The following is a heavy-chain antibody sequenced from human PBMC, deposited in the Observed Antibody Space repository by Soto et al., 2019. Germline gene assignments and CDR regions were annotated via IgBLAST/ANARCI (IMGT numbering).Heavy chain of an antibody. V-gene: IGHV3-23*01. J-gene: IGHJ4*02. CDR2: ISGSGGST. CDR3: ATTSPRYYDILTGHMSGPPTDY. D-gene: IGHD3-9*01. Sequence: EVQLLESGGGLVQPGGSLRLSCAASGFTFSSYAMSWVRQAPGKGLGWVSAISGSGGSTYYADSVKGRFTISRDNSKNTLYLQMNSLRAEDTAVYYCATTSPRYYDILTGHMSGPPTDYWGQGTLVTVSS. CDR1: GFTFSSYA.